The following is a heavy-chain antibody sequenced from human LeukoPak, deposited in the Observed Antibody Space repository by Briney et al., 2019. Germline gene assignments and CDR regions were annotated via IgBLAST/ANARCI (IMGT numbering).Heavy chain of an antibody. D-gene: IGHD6-6*01. V-gene: IGHV1-8*01. J-gene: IGHJ4*02. CDR2: MNPNSGNT. CDR1: GYTFTSYD. CDR3: ARLPKYSRPLDY. Sequence: GASVKVSCKASGYTFTSYDINWVRQATGQGLELMGWMNPNSGNTAYAQKCQGRVTMSRDTSISTAYMELSSLRSEDTAVYYCARLPKYSRPLDYWGQGTLVTVSS.